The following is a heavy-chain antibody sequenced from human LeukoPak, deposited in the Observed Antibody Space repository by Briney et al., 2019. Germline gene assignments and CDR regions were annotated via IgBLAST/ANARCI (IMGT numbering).Heavy chain of an antibody. V-gene: IGHV4-61*02. D-gene: IGHD4-23*01. CDR3: ARGGNSGYFDY. CDR1: GGSISSGSYY. J-gene: IGHJ4*02. Sequence: SETLSLTCTVSGGSISSGSYYWSWIRQPAGQGLEWIGRIYTSGSTNYNPSLKSRVTRSVDTSKNQFSLKLSSVTAADTAVYYCARGGNSGYFDYWGQGTLVTVSS. CDR2: IYTSGST.